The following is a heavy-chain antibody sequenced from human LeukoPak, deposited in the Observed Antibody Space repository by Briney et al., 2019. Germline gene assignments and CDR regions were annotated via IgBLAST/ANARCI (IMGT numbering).Heavy chain of an antibody. Sequence: SGTLSLTCTVSSGSLSFYYWSWIRQSPGKGLEWIAYIYYRGSTDYNPSLKSRVTISVDTSKSQFYLSLTSVTAADTAVYYCARGGVLPRGFDSWGQGTLVTVSS. CDR2: IYYRGST. CDR3: ARGGVLPRGFDS. CDR1: SGSLSFYY. V-gene: IGHV4-59*01. J-gene: IGHJ5*01. D-gene: IGHD3-16*01.